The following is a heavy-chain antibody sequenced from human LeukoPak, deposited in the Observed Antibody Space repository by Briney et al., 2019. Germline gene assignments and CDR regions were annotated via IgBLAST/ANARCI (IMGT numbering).Heavy chain of an antibody. J-gene: IGHJ4*02. Sequence: ASVKVSCKVSGYTLTELSMHWVRQAPGKGLEWMGGFDPEDGETIYAQKFQGRVTMTEDTSTDTAYMELSSLRSEDTAVYYCAIVVPTGTNLDNWGQGTLVTVSS. CDR2: FDPEDGET. V-gene: IGHV1-24*01. CDR1: GYTLTELS. D-gene: IGHD1-7*01. CDR3: AIVVPTGTNLDN.